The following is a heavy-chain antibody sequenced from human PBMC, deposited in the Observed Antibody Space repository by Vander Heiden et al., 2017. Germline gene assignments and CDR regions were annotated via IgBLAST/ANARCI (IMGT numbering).Heavy chain of an antibody. D-gene: IGHD3-22*01. J-gene: IGHJ4*02. V-gene: IGHV3-23*01. Sequence: EVQLLESGGGLVQPGGSLRPSCAASGFPFSSYAMSWVRQAPGEGLEWVSGISGSGGSTYYADSVKGRFTISRDNSKNTLYLQMNSLRAEDTAVYYCAKAGGFYYPFDYWGQGTLVTVSS. CDR2: ISGSGGST. CDR3: AKAGGFYYPFDY. CDR1: GFPFSSYA.